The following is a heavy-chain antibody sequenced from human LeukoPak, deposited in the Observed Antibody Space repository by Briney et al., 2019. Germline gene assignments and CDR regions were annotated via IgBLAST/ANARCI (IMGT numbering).Heavy chain of an antibody. CDR3: ATESYDSSGYYLGFDY. Sequence: ASVKVSCKASGYTFTSYGISWVRQAPGQGLEWMGWISAYNGNTNYAQKLQGRVTMTTDTSTSTAYMELRSLRSDDTAVYYCATESYDSSGYYLGFDYWGQGTLVTVSS. CDR1: GYTFTSYG. CDR2: ISAYNGNT. D-gene: IGHD3-22*01. V-gene: IGHV1-18*01. J-gene: IGHJ4*02.